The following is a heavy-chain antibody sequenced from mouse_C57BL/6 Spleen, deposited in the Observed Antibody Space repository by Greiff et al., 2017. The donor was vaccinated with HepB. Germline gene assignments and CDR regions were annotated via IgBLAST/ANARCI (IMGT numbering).Heavy chain of an antibody. CDR2: ISGGGGNT. Sequence: EVKLVESGGGLVKPGGSLKLSCAASGFTFSSYTMSWVRQTPEKRLEWVATISGGGGNTYYPDSVKGRFTISRDNAKNTLYLQMSSLRSEDTALYYCARRGLYYGSSLDYFDYWGQGTTLTVSS. D-gene: IGHD1-1*01. V-gene: IGHV5-9*01. CDR1: GFTFSSYT. CDR3: ARRGLYYGSSLDYFDY. J-gene: IGHJ2*01.